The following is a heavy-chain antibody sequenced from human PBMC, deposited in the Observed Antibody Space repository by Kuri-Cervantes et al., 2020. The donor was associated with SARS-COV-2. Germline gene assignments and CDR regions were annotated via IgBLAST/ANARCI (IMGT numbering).Heavy chain of an antibody. CDR2: IRIIAYGATT. V-gene: IGHV3-49*03. D-gene: IGHD2-15*01. CDR3: TRGMTVDSYFDY. CDR1: GFTFGDYA. Sequence: GGSLRLSCTGSGFTFGDYAMSWFRQAPGKGLEWVSFIRIIAYGATTEYAASVKGRFTISRDDSKTIAYPQMHSLKTEDTAVYYCTRGMTVDSYFDYWGQGTPVTVSS. J-gene: IGHJ4*02.